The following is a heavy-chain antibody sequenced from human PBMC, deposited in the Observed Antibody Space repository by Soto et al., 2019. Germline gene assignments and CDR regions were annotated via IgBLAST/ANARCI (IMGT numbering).Heavy chain of an antibody. CDR1: GGSISSGDYY. D-gene: IGHD5-18*01. V-gene: IGHV4-30-4*01. Sequence: PSETLSLTCTVSGGSISSGDYYWSWIRQPPGKGLEWIGYIYYSGSTYYNPSLKSRVTISVDTSKNQFSLKLSSVTAADTAVYYCARGTGVGSYGYWVHCYGMDVWGHGTTVTVSS. CDR2: IYYSGST. J-gene: IGHJ6*02. CDR3: ARGTGVGSYGYWVHCYGMDV.